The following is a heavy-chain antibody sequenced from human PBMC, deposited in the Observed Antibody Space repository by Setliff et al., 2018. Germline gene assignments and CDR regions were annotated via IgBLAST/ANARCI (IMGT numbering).Heavy chain of an antibody. CDR3: ARDLWDVYSSSSGNLDY. CDR2: INPSGGST. J-gene: IGHJ4*02. CDR1: GGTFSSYA. D-gene: IGHD6-6*01. Sequence: GASVKVSCKASGGTFSSYAISWVRQAPGQGLEWMGIINPSGGSTSYAQKFQGRVTVTRDTSTSTVYMELSSLRSEDTAVYYCARDLWDVYSSSSGNLDYWGQGTLVTVSS. V-gene: IGHV1-46*01.